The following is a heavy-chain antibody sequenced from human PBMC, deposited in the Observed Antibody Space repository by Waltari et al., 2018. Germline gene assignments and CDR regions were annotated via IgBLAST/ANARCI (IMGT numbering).Heavy chain of an antibody. CDR2: IYYSGST. V-gene: IGHV4-59*01. D-gene: IGHD6-13*01. CDR3: ARGRHSSSWTYYFDY. J-gene: IGHJ4*02. CDR1: GGSISSYY. Sequence: QVQLQESGPGLVKPSETLSLTCTVSGGSISSYYWSWVRQPPGKGLEWIGYIYYSGSTNYNPSLKSRVTISVDTSKNQFSLKLSSVTAADTAVYYCARGRHSSSWTYYFDYWGQGTLVTVSS.